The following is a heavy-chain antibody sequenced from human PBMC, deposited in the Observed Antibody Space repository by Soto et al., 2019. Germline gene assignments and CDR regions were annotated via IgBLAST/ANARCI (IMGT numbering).Heavy chain of an antibody. V-gene: IGHV4-4*07. J-gene: IGHJ5*02. Sequence: SETLSLTCTVSGASISGFYWSWIRKSAWKGLDWIGRIYATGTTDYNPSLKSRVMMSVDTSKKQFSLKLRSVTAADTAVYYCVRDGTKTLRDWFDPWGQGISVTVHS. D-gene: IGHD1-1*01. CDR2: IYATGTT. CDR1: GASISGFY. CDR3: VRDGTKTLRDWFDP.